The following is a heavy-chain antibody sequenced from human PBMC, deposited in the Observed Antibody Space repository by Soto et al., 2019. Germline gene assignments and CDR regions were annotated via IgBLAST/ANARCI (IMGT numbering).Heavy chain of an antibody. CDR1: GFTFSSYA. CDR3: AKGPFSSSNFDY. Sequence: EVQLLESGGGLVQPGGSVRLSCAASGFTFSSYAMSWVRQAPGKGLEWVSAISGSGGSTYYADSVKGRFTISRDNSKNTLYLQMNSLRAEDTAVYYCAKGPFSSSNFDYWGQGTLVTVSS. D-gene: IGHD6-13*01. V-gene: IGHV3-23*01. J-gene: IGHJ4*02. CDR2: ISGSGGST.